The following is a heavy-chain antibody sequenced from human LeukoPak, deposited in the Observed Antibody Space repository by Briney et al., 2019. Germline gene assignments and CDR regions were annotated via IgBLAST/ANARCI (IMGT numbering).Heavy chain of an antibody. D-gene: IGHD3-10*01. Sequence: ASVKVSCKASGYTFTSYGISWVRQAPGQGLEWMGWISAYNGKTNYAQKLQGRVTMTTDTSTSTAYMELRSLRSDDTAVYYCARATLEITMVRGVIIQSYYGMDVWGQGTTVTVSS. CDR1: GYTFTSYG. CDR3: ARATLEITMVRGVIIQSYYGMDV. V-gene: IGHV1-18*01. CDR2: ISAYNGKT. J-gene: IGHJ6*02.